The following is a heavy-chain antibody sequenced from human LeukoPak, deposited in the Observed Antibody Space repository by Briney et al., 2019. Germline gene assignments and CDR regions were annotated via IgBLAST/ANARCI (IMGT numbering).Heavy chain of an antibody. J-gene: IGHJ4*02. CDR3: ARYGGSSGWYGHDY. V-gene: IGHV4-39*07. CDR1: GGSISSSSYY. CDR2: IYYSGST. D-gene: IGHD6-19*01. Sequence: SETLSLTCTVSGGSISSSSYYWGWLRQPPGKGLEWIGSIYYSGSTYYNPSLKSRVTISVDTSKNQFSLKLSSVTAADTAVYYCARYGGSSGWYGHDYWGQGTLVTVSS.